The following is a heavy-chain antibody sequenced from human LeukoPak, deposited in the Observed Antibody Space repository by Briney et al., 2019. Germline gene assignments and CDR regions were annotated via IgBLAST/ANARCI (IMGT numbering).Heavy chain of an antibody. D-gene: IGHD2-2*01. V-gene: IGHV1-46*01. J-gene: IGHJ4*02. CDR3: ARSYCSTTSCYVRHFDY. CDR1: GYTFTSYN. CDR2: INPSGSTT. Sequence: GASVKVSCKASGYTFTSYNMHWVRQAPGQGLEWMGIINPSGSTTTYAQKFQGRVTMTRDMSTSTVYMELSSLSFEDTAVYYCARSYCSTTSCYVRHFDYWGQGTLVTVSS.